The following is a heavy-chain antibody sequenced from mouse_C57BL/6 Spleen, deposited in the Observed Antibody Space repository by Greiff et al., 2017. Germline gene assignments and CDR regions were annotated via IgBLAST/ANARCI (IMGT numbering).Heavy chain of an antibody. CDR3: ARRITTVEVYFDY. Sequence: EVKLVESGGGLVKPGGSLKLSCAASGFTFSSSALSWVRQTPEKRLEWVATISDGGSYTYYPDNVKGRFTISRDNAKNNLYLQMSHLKSEDTAMYYCARRITTVEVYFDYWGQGTTLTVSS. CDR1: GFTFSSSA. D-gene: IGHD1-1*01. J-gene: IGHJ2*01. CDR2: ISDGGSYT. V-gene: IGHV5-4*03.